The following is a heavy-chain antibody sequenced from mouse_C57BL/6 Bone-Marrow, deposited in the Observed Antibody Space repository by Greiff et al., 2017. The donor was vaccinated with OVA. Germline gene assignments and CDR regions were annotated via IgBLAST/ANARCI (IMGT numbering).Heavy chain of an antibody. J-gene: IGHJ4*01. V-gene: IGHV1-69*01. CDR3: ARTTDLDY. D-gene: IGHD1-1*01. CDR2: IDPSDSYT. CDR1: GYTFTSYW. Sequence: QVQLQQPGAELVMPGASVKLSCKASGYTFTSYWMHWVKQRPGQGLEWIGEIDPSDSYTNYNQKFKGKSTLTVDKSSSTAYMQLSSLTSEDSAVYYYARTTDLDYWGQGTSVTVSS.